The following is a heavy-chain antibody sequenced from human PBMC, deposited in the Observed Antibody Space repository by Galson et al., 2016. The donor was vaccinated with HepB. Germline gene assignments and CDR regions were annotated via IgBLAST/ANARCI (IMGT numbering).Heavy chain of an antibody. V-gene: IGHV6-1*01. D-gene: IGHD2-15*01. Sequence: CAISGDSVSSHSAAWNWIRQSPSRGLEWLGRTYYRSKWYNDYALSVKSRTTINPDTSKNQFSLHLTSVTPEDTAVYYCARKPGHCSGGSCYSGGMDVWGQGTTVTVSS. J-gene: IGHJ6*02. CDR2: TYYRSKWYN. CDR3: ARKPGHCSGGSCYSGGMDV. CDR1: GDSVSSHSAA.